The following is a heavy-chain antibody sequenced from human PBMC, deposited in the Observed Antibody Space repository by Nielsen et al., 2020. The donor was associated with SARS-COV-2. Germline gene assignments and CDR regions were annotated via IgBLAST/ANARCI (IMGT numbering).Heavy chain of an antibody. Sequence: VRQAPGKGLEWVSYISSSGSTIYYADSVKGRFTISRDNAKNSLYLQMNSLRAEDTAVYYCARDQEDIVVVPAVIAKNYYYYGMDVWGQGTTVTVSS. CDR3: ARDQEDIVVVPAVIAKNYYYYGMDV. V-gene: IGHV3-48*03. D-gene: IGHD2-2*01. J-gene: IGHJ6*02. CDR2: ISSSGSTI.